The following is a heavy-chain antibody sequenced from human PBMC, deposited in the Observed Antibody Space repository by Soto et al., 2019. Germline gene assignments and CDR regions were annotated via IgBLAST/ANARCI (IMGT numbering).Heavy chain of an antibody. V-gene: IGHV4-30-2*01. D-gene: IGHD2-2*01. CDR1: GGSISSGDYF. CDR2: IYQSGST. CDR3: ARVCSSTSSFNGMDV. Sequence: QVQLQESGSGLVKPSEILSLTCGVSGGSISSGDYFWSWIRQPPGKGLEWIGYIYQSGSTFYDPSLESRVTISLDRTKNQFSLNLRSVTAADTAVYYCARVCSSTSSFNGMDVWGQGTTVTVSS. J-gene: IGHJ6*02.